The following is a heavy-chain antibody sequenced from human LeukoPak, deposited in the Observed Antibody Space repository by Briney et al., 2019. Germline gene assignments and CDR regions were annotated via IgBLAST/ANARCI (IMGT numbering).Heavy chain of an antibody. CDR1: GGSISSYY. D-gene: IGHD6-13*01. J-gene: IGHJ4*02. Sequence: SETLSLTCTVSGGSISSYYWSWIRQPAGKGLEWIGRIYTSGSTNYNPSLKSRVTMSVDTSKNQFSLKLSSVTAVDTAVYYCARDGAYSSSWFFAYWAREPWSPSPQ. CDR3: ARDGAYSSSWFFAY. CDR2: IYTSGST. V-gene: IGHV4-4*07.